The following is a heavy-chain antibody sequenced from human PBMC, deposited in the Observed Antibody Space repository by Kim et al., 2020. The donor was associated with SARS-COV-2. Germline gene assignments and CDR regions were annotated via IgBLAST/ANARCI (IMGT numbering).Heavy chain of an antibody. D-gene: IGHD6-6*01. J-gene: IGHJ6*02. CDR3: ARAPSDYYGLDV. CDR1: GYTLTSYY. Sequence: ASVKVSCKASGYTLTSYYVQWVRQAPGQGLEWMGIIDPSGGSTRFAQKLQGRVTMTRDTSTSTVYMELSSLRSEDTAVYYCARAPSDYYGLDVWGQGTTVTVSS. V-gene: IGHV1-46*01. CDR2: IDPSGGST.